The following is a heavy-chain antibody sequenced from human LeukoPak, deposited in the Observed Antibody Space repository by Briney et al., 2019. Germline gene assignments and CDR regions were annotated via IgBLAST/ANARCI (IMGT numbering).Heavy chain of an antibody. J-gene: IGHJ4*02. CDR1: GFTFSNAW. CDR3: TTVDY. V-gene: IGHV3-15*01. Sequence: GGSLRLSCAASGFTFSNAWMSWVRQAPGKGLEWVGRIKSKTDGRTTDYAAPVKGRFTISRDDSKNTLYLQMNSLKTEDTAVYYCTTVDYWGQGTLVTVSS. CDR2: IKSKTDGRTT.